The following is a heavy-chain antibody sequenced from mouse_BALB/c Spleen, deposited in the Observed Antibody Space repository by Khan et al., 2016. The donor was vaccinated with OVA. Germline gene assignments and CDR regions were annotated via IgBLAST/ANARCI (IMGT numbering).Heavy chain of an antibody. CDR2: INPYYGSS. J-gene: IGHJ3*01. V-gene: IGHV1-39*01. Sequence: VQLQQSGPEPVRPGASVKISCKASGYSFTDYMMYWVKQSHGKSLEWIGNINPYYGSSNYNLKFKDKATLTVDRSSSTAYMQLNSLTDEDSAVYVCARAGWLQGLLAYWGQGTLVTVSA. CDR3: ARAGWLQGLLAY. D-gene: IGHD2-2*01. CDR1: GYSFTDYM.